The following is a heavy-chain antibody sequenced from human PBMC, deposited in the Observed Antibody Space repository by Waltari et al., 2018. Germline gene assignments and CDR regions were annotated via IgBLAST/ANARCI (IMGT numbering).Heavy chain of an antibody. J-gene: IGHJ6*03. CDR1: GGSISSYY. V-gene: IGHV4-59*01. Sequence: QVQLQESGPGLVKPSETLSLTCTVSGGSISSYYWSWIRQPPGKGLEWIGYIYYSGSTNSNPSLKSRVTISVDTSKNQFSLKLSSVTAADTAVYYCARVEGIAAPKPLYYYYYMDVWGKGTTVTVSS. CDR2: IYYSGST. D-gene: IGHD6-13*01. CDR3: ARVEGIAAPKPLYYYYYMDV.